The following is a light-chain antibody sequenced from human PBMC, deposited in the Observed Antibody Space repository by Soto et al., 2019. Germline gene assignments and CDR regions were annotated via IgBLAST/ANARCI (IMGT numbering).Light chain of an antibody. J-gene: IGKJ1*01. V-gene: IGKV4-1*01. Sequence: DIVMTQSPDSLAVSLGERATINCRSSQSVLKSSNNYNYLAWYQQKPGQPPKLLIYWASTRESGVPDRFSGSGSGTDFTLTISSLQAEDVAVYYCQQFFSAPRTFGQGTEVEIK. CDR1: QSVLKSSNNYNY. CDR2: WAS. CDR3: QQFFSAPRT.